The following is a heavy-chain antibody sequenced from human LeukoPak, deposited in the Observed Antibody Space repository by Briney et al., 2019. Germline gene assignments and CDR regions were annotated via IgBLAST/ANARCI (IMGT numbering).Heavy chain of an antibody. Sequence: GGSLRLSCAASGFTFSSYGMHWVRQAPGKGLEWVTFIHYDGSNKYYADSVRGRFTISRDNSKNTLYLQMNSLRAEDTAVYYCARPAPYDYVSQGYVDVWGKGTTVTVSS. CDR3: ARPAPYDYVSQGYVDV. CDR2: IHYDGSNK. D-gene: IGHD3-16*01. V-gene: IGHV3-30*02. J-gene: IGHJ6*04. CDR1: GFTFSSYG.